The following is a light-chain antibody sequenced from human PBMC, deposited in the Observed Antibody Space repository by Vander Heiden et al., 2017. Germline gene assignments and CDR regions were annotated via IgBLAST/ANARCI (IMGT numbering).Light chain of an antibody. CDR2: AAS. Sequence: DIQLTQSPSSLSASVGDRVTLTCRASQSISSYLNWYQQKPGQAPKLLIYAASSWQSGVPSRFSGSGSGTDFTLTISSLQPEDFATYYCQQSYSTPRTFGQGTKLEIK. CDR3: QQSYSTPRT. CDR1: QSISSY. J-gene: IGKJ2*01. V-gene: IGKV1-39*01.